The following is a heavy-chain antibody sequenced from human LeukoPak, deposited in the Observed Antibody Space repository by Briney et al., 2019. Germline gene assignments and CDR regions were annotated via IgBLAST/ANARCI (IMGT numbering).Heavy chain of an antibody. V-gene: IGHV3-48*02. Sequence: GGSLRLSCAASGFTFSSYTMTWVRQAPGKGLEWVSYISSSSSTIYYADSVKGRFTISRDNAKNSLYLQMNSLRDEDTAAFYCARDRSGNYGRHLGYWGQGTLVTVSS. CDR3: ARDRSGNYGRHLGY. D-gene: IGHD1-7*01. CDR2: ISSSSSTI. CDR1: GFTFSSYT. J-gene: IGHJ4*02.